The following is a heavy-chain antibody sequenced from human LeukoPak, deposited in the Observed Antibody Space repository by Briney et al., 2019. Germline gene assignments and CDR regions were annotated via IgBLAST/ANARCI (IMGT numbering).Heavy chain of an antibody. V-gene: IGHV1-18*01. CDR3: ARDLDQYSGRYGGFGHDF. D-gene: IGHD1-26*01. CDR2: ISAYNGNT. Sequence: ASVKVSCTASGYTFTSYGINWVRQAPGQGLEWMRWISAYNGNTNYAQKLQGRVTMTTDTSTSTAYMELRSLRSDDTAVYYCARDLDQYSGRYGGFGHDFWGQGTLVTVSS. J-gene: IGHJ4*02. CDR1: GYTFTSYG.